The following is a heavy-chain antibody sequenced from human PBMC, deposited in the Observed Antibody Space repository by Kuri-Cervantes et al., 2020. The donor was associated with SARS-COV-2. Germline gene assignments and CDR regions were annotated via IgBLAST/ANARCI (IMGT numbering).Heavy chain of an antibody. V-gene: IGHV3-21*04. J-gene: IGHJ4*02. D-gene: IGHD3-22*01. CDR2: ISSSGGHI. CDR1: GFSFSAYS. CDR3: ASSYDSLTLKVSFDY. Sequence: GESLKISCAASGFSFSAYSMNWVRQTPGKGLQWVSSISSSGGHIYYADSMKGRFIISRDNARNSLYLQMNSLRAEDTALYYCASSYDSLTLKVSFDYWGQGTLVTVSS.